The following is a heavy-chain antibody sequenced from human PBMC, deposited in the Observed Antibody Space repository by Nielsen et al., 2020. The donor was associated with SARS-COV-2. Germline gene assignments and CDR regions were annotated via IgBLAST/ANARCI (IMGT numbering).Heavy chain of an antibody. D-gene: IGHD5-24*01. J-gene: IGHJ4*02. CDR3: AKNGGDGYNCYY. V-gene: IGHV1-2*06. CDR1: GYTFTGYY. Sequence: ASVKVSCKASGYTFTGYYMHWVRQAPGQGLEWMGRINPNSGGTNYAQKFQGRVTMTRDTSISTAYMELSRLRSDDTAVYYCAKNGGDGYNCYYWGQGTLVTVSS. CDR2: INPNSGGT.